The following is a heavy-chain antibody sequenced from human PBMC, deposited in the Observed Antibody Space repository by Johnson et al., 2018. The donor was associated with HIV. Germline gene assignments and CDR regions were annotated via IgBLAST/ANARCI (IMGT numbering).Heavy chain of an antibody. CDR2: IESKADGGAA. V-gene: IGHV3-15*04. Sequence: EQLVESGGGLVKPGGSLRLSCAASGFTFSHAWMSWVRQAPGKGLEWVGHIESKADGGAADYAAPLESSFTISRDDSKSTMHLQMNSLKTEDTAVYYCTTAIFGVIVHAFDIWGQGTMVTVSS. CDR1: GFTFSHAW. CDR3: TTAIFGVIVHAFDI. J-gene: IGHJ3*02. D-gene: IGHD3-3*01.